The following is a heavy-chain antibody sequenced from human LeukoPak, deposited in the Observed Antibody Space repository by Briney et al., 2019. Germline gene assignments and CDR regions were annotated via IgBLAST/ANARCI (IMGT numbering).Heavy chain of an antibody. CDR1: GDSISSYY. J-gene: IGHJ4*02. CDR3: AREDSSGCLDY. Sequence: SETLSLTCTVSGDSISSYYWSWIRQPPGKGLEWIGYIYYSGSTYNPSLKSRVTISVDTSKNQFSLKLSSVTAAETAVYYCAREDSSGCLDYWGQGTLVTVSS. V-gene: IGHV4-59*01. D-gene: IGHD6-19*01. CDR2: IYYSGST.